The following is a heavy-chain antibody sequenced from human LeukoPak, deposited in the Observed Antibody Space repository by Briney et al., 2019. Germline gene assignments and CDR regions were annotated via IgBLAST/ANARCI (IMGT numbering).Heavy chain of an antibody. D-gene: IGHD6-19*01. V-gene: IGHV3-23*01. CDR3: AKGRAAVVGTYDC. CDR2: ITGSGGST. Sequence: GGSLRLSRAAAGFTFSSYAMNWVRQAPGKGLEWISAITGSGGSTFYADSLKGRFTISRDNSKDTLYLQMNSLRAEDTAVYYCAKGRAAVVGTYDCWGQGTLVTVSS. CDR1: GFTFSSYA. J-gene: IGHJ4*02.